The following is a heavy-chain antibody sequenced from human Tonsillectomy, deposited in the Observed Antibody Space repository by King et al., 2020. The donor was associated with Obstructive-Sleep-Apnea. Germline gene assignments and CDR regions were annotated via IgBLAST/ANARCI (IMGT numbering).Heavy chain of an antibody. J-gene: IGHJ5*02. Sequence: VHLVESGGALVKPGGSLRLSCAASGFTFSDYYMSWIRQAPGKGVEWGSYISSSSSSTNYADSVKGRFTISRDNAKNSLYLQMNSLRAEDTAVYYCARDGSGYDSYNWFDPWGQGTLVTVSS. CDR3: ARDGSGYDSYNWFDP. CDR1: GFTFSDYY. CDR2: ISSSSSST. D-gene: IGHD5-12*01. V-gene: IGHV3-11*06.